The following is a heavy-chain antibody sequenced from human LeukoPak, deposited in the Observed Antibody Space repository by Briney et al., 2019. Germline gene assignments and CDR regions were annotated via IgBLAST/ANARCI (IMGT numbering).Heavy chain of an antibody. CDR2: INSDGSTI. V-gene: IGHV3-74*01. D-gene: IGHD5-12*01. CDR1: GFTLSSYW. CDR3: VRGGSGYGNFAS. J-gene: IGHJ4*02. Sequence: GGSLRLPCAASGFTLSSYWMHWVRQAPGKGLVWVSRINSDGSTINYADSVTGRFTISRDKARNTLYLQMNGLRAEDTAVYYCVRGGSGYGNFASWGQGTLVTVSS.